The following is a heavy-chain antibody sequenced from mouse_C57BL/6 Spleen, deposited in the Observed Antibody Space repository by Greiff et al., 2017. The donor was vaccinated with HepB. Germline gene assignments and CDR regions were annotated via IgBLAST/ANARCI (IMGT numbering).Heavy chain of an antibody. CDR3: ARPELGPWFAY. D-gene: IGHD4-1*01. CDR1: GYTFTSYW. J-gene: IGHJ3*01. V-gene: IGHV1-64*01. CDR2: IHPNSGST. Sequence: QVQLQQPGAELVKPGASVKLSCKASGYTFTSYWMHWVKQRPGQGLEWIGMIHPNSGSTNYNEKFKSKATLTVDKSSSTAYMQLSSLTSEDSAVYYCARPELGPWFAYWGQGTLVTVSA.